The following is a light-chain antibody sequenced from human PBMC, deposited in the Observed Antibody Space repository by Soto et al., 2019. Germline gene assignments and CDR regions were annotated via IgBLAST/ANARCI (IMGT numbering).Light chain of an antibody. Sequence: EIVLTQSPATLSLSPGERATLSCRASQSVNIYLAWYQQKPGQAPRRLIFGASFRATGIPDRFSGSGSGTDFTLTISRLEPEDFAVYYCQQYGSSPTTFGQWTKVEIK. CDR1: QSVNIY. V-gene: IGKV3-20*01. J-gene: IGKJ1*01. CDR3: QQYGSSPTT. CDR2: GAS.